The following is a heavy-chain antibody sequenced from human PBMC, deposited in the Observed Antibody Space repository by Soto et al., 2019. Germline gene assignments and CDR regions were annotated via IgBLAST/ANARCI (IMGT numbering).Heavy chain of an antibody. Sequence: GGSLRLSCAASGFTFTRFSMNWVRQAPGKGLEWVSSISSTTNYIYYGDSMKGRFTISRDNAKNPLYLEMNSLRAEDTAVYYCARESEDLTSNFDYWGQGTLVTVSS. CDR2: ISSTTNYI. CDR3: ARESEDLTSNFDY. V-gene: IGHV3-21*06. J-gene: IGHJ4*02. CDR1: GFTFTRFS.